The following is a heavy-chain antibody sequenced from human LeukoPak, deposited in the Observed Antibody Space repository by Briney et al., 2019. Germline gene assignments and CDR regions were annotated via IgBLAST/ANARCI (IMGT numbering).Heavy chain of an antibody. Sequence: PSETLSLTCTVSGGSISSGGYYWSWIRQHPGKGLGWIGYIYYSGSTYYNPSLKSRVTISVDTSKNQFSLKLSSVTAADTAVYYSARARDGYDLDYWGQGTLVTVSS. CDR3: ARARDGYDLDY. V-gene: IGHV4-31*03. CDR1: GGSISSGGYY. D-gene: IGHD5-12*01. J-gene: IGHJ4*02. CDR2: IYYSGST.